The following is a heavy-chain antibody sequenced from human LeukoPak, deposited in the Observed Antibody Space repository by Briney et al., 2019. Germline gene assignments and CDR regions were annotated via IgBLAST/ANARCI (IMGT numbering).Heavy chain of an antibody. CDR3: ARGNSSSSNYYYMDV. Sequence: SETLSLTCTVSGDSISSYYWSWIRQPPGKGLEWIGYIYYSGSTNYNPSLKSRVTISVDTSKNQFSLKLSSVTAADTAVYYCARGNSSSSNYYYMDVWGKGTTVTVSS. D-gene: IGHD6-6*01. CDR1: GDSISSYY. CDR2: IYYSGST. V-gene: IGHV4-59*01. J-gene: IGHJ6*03.